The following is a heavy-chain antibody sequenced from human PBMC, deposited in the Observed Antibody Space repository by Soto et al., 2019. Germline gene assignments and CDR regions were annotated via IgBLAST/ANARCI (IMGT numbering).Heavy chain of an antibody. D-gene: IGHD6-13*01. CDR3: ARDTSHPAAGLVTGGYWFDP. Sequence: GGSLRLSCAASGFTFSSYSMNWVRQAPGKGLEWVSSISSSSSYIYYADSVKGRFTISRDNAKNSLYLQMNSLRAEDTAVYYCARDTSHPAAGLVTGGYWFDPWGQGTLVTVSS. V-gene: IGHV3-21*01. J-gene: IGHJ5*02. CDR1: GFTFSSYS. CDR2: ISSSSSYI.